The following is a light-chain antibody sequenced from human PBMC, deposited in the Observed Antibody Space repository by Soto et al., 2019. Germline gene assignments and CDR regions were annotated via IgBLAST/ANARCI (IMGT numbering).Light chain of an antibody. V-gene: IGLV2-23*01. J-gene: IGLJ3*02. Sequence: QSALTQPASVSGSPGQSITISCTGTSSDVGSYNLGSWYRQDPGKAPKLIIYEDNKRPSGVSNRFSGSKSGNTASLTISGLQAEDEAVYYCCSYAGDSTWVFGGGTKLTVL. CDR2: EDN. CDR1: SSDVGSYNL. CDR3: CSYAGDSTWV.